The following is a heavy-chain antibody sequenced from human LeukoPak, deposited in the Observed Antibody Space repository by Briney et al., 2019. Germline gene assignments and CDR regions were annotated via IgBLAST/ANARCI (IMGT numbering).Heavy chain of an antibody. CDR1: GCSISSYY. V-gene: IGHV4-59*01. D-gene: IGHD6-13*01. CDR3: ARLPAGYSSSAY. Sequence: DPSETLSLTCTVSGCSISSYYWSWIRQPPGKGLEWIGYIYYSGSTNYNPSLKSRVTISVDTSKNQFSLKLSSVTAADTAVYYCARLPAGYSSSAYWGQGTLVTVSS. CDR2: IYYSGST. J-gene: IGHJ4*02.